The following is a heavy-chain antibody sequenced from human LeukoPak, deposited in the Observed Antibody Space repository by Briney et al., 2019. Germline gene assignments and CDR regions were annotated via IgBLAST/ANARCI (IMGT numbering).Heavy chain of an antibody. CDR3: AKGMSSWYPFDF. D-gene: IGHD6-13*01. J-gene: IGHJ4*02. V-gene: IGHV3-23*01. CDR1: GFIFRSYD. CDR2: ISSDGDST. Sequence: GGSLRLSCAASGFIFRSYDMSWVRQAPGKGLEWISGISSDGDSTYYADSVKGRVTITRDNSKNTLYLQMSTLRAEDTALYYCAKGMSSWYPFDFWGQGTLVTVSS.